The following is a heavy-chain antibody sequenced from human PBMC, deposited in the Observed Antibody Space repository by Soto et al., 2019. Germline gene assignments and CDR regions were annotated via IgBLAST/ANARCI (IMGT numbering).Heavy chain of an antibody. J-gene: IGHJ6*02. CDR3: ARDRSIGLYGSVHTYYYYGMDV. V-gene: IGHV3-30-3*01. D-gene: IGHD3-10*01. CDR2: ISYDGSNK. CDR1: GFTFSSYA. Sequence: GGSLRLSCAASGFTFSSYAMHWVRQAPGKGLEWVAVISYDGSNKYYADSVKGRFTISRDNSKNTLYLQMNSLRAEDTAVYYCARDRSIGLYGSVHTYYYYGMDVWGQGTTVTVSS.